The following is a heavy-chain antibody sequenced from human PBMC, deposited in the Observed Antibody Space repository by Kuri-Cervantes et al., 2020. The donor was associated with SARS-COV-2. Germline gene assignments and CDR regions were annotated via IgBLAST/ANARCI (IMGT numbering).Heavy chain of an antibody. CDR1: GGSFSGFY. D-gene: IGHD3-3*01. CDR2: LDHSGRA. CDR3: ARASTTIYGVLIALFSSNAFGI. Sequence: SETLSLTCAVYGGSFSGFYWSWIRQSPGKGLEWIGELDHSGRANYSPSLKSRVTISVDTSKNQFSLRLSSVTAADTGVYYCARASTTIYGVLIALFSSNAFGIWGQGTMVTVSS. V-gene: IGHV4-34*01. J-gene: IGHJ3*02.